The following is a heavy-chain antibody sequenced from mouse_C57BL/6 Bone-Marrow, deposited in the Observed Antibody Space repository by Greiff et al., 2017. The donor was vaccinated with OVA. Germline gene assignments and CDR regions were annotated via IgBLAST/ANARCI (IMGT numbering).Heavy chain of an antibody. CDR2: IYPGDGDT. D-gene: IGHD1-1*01. Sequence: VQLQQSGPELVKPGASVKISCKASGYAFSSSWMNWVKQRPGKGLEWIGRIYPGDGDTNYNGKFKGKATLTADKSSSTAYMQRSSLTSEDSAVYFCARRGFYYYGSSFYYFDYWGQGTTLTVSS. J-gene: IGHJ2*01. CDR1: GYAFSSSW. CDR3: ARRGFYYYGSSFYYFDY. V-gene: IGHV1-82*01.